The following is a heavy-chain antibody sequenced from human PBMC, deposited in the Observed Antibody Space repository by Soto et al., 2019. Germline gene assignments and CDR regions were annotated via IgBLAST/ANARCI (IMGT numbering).Heavy chain of an antibody. V-gene: IGHV3-23*01. J-gene: IGHJ6*02. CDR1: GFTFSSYA. CDR3: AKGKSSGGGWSYGMDV. D-gene: IGHD6-19*01. CDR2: INTSGGST. Sequence: EVQLLESGGGLVQPGGSLRLSCAASGFTFSSYAMSCVRQAPGKGLEWVSTINTSGGSTLYADSVKGRFTISRDNSKNTLYLQMNSLRAEDTAVYYCAKGKSSGGGWSYGMDVWGQGTTVTVSS.